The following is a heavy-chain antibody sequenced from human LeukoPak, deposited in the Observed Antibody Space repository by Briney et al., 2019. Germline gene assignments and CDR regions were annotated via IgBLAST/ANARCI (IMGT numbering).Heavy chain of an antibody. CDR1: GYTFTGYY. V-gene: IGHV1-2*04. D-gene: IGHD2-15*01. CDR3: ARAIGYCSGGSCYDLDY. CDR2: INPNSGGT. J-gene: IGHJ4*02. Sequence: GASVKVSCKASGYTFTGYYMHWVRQAPGQGLEWMGWINPNSGGTNYAQKFQGWVTMTRDTSISTAYMELSRLRSDDTAVYYCARAIGYCSGGSCYDLDYWGQGTLVTVSS.